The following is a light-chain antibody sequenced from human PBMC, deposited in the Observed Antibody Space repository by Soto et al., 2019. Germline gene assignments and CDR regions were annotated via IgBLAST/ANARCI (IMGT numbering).Light chain of an antibody. CDR2: QAS. CDR3: QQYYGLPPLT. V-gene: IGKV1-33*01. J-gene: IGKJ5*01. CDR1: QNITNN. Sequence: DIHMTQSPSSLSASIGYRFTITCQASQNITNNLSWYQQKPVKAPNLLXYQASKLAKGVTSRFSGSGSGTDFSFIITSLQREDLAKYYCQQYYGLPPLTFGQGTRLEIK.